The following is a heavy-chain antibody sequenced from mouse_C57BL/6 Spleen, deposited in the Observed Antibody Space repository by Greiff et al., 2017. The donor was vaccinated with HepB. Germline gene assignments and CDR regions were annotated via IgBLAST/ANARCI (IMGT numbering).Heavy chain of an antibody. Sequence: VQLQQPGAELVKPGASVKLSCKASGYTFTSSWMHWVKQRPGQGLEWIGMIHPNSGSTNYNEKFKSKATLTVDKSSSTAYMQLSSLTSEDSAVYYCARDPHYYGSRDYAMDYWGQGTSVTVSS. V-gene: IGHV1-64*01. CDR2: IHPNSGST. CDR3: ARDPHYYGSRDYAMDY. CDR1: GYTFTSSW. J-gene: IGHJ4*01. D-gene: IGHD1-1*01.